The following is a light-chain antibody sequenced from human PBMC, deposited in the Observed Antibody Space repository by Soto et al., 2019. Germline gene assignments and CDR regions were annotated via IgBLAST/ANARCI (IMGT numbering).Light chain of an antibody. V-gene: IGKV3-11*01. CDR1: QSVSSY. CDR2: DAS. J-gene: IGKJ5*01. CDR3: QQRSNWIT. Sequence: EIVLTQSAATLSWSPGERATLSCRASQSVSSYLAWYQQKPGQAPRLLIYDASNRATGIPARFSGSASGTDFTLTISSLEPEDFAVDYCQQRSNWITFGQGARLEIK.